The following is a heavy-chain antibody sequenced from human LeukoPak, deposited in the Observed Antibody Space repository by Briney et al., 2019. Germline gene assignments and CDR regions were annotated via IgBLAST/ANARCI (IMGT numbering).Heavy chain of an antibody. D-gene: IGHD3-9*01. CDR2: INHTGST. J-gene: IGHJ4*02. V-gene: IGHV4-34*01. CDR3: ARGPVRLARPFDN. Sequence: PSETLTLTCSVQGGSLSGAYWTWIRQPPGKGLEWIGEINHTGSTNYNPSLKSRVTMSADTPKNQFSLNLTSVTAADTAVYYCARGPVRLARPFDNWGQGTLVTVSS. CDR1: GGSLSGAY.